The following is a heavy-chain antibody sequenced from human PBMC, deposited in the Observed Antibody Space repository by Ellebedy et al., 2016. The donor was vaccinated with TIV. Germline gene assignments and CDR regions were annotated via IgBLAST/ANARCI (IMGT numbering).Heavy chain of an antibody. J-gene: IGHJ4*02. CDR2: ISSSGSTI. Sequence: GESLKISXVSSGFPFSKYWMSWVRQAPGKGLEWVSYISSSGSTISYADSVKGRFTISRDNAKNSLYLQMNSLRAEDTAVYYCAREGADSYDSCRYDYWGQGTLVTVSS. V-gene: IGHV3-11*01. CDR3: AREGADSYDSCRYDY. D-gene: IGHD3-22*01. CDR1: GFPFSKYW.